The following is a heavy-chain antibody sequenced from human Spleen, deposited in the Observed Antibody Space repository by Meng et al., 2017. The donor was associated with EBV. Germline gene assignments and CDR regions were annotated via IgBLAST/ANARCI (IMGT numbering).Heavy chain of an antibody. CDR3: AFRLIGTTVDDY. Sequence: QVQLVQAGAEVKDPGSSVKVSCKASGGTFSSYAISWVRQAPGQGLEWMGGIIPMFRTTKYAQKFHGRVTITADESTSTAYMDLSSLTTDDTAVYYCAFRLIGTTVDDYWGQGTLVTVSS. V-gene: IGHV1-69*01. D-gene: IGHD1-20*01. CDR2: IIPMFRTT. J-gene: IGHJ4*02. CDR1: GGTFSSYA.